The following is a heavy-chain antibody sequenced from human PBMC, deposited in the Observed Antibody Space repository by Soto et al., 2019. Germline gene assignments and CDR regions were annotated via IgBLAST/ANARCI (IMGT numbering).Heavy chain of an antibody. V-gene: IGHV5-10-1*01. CDR3: AILNYFDP. J-gene: IGHJ5*02. Sequence: VESLRVSCHASGYSVGIYSISWVRQVPGKGLEWVGKIEPSDSSTIYSPSFQGHVTISVDKSINTAYLQWRSLRASDTAMYFCAILNYFDPRGQGSLVTVSS. CDR2: IEPSDSST. CDR1: GYSVGIYS. D-gene: IGHD4-4*01.